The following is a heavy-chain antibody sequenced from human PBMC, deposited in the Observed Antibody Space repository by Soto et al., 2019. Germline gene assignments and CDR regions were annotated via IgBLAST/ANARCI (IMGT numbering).Heavy chain of an antibody. Sequence: SVKVSCKASGGTFSSYAISWVRQAPGQGLEWMGGIIPIFGTANYVQKFQGRVTITADESTSTAYMELSSLRSEDTAVYYCARVRQWLGLNDAFDIWGQGTMVTVSS. D-gene: IGHD6-19*01. J-gene: IGHJ3*02. V-gene: IGHV1-69*13. CDR2: IIPIFGTA. CDR1: GGTFSSYA. CDR3: ARVRQWLGLNDAFDI.